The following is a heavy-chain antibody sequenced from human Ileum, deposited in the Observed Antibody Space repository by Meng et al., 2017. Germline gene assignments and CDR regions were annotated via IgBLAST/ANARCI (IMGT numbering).Heavy chain of an antibody. CDR2: IDPDGSDP. D-gene: IGHD1-1*01. Sequence: EVQLGGSGGGLAPPGGSLRLSCTASGFSFTDHWMHWVRQGPGKGPVWVSRIDPDGSDPTYADSVKGRFSISRDNAKNTVYLQMNSLRAEDSALYYCTNDRLNHWGQGALVTVSS. J-gene: IGHJ1*01. CDR1: GFSFTDHW. V-gene: IGHV3-74*03. CDR3: TNDRLNH.